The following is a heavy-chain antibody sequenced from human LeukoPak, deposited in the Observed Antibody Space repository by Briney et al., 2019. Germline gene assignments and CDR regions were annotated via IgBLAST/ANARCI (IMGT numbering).Heavy chain of an antibody. V-gene: IGHV1-18*01. CDR2: ISAHNGDT. CDR3: AKDYGDQWFSGDWLDP. J-gene: IGHJ5*02. D-gene: IGHD3-22*01. Sequence: ASVKVSCKASGGTFSNDSITWVRQAPGQGLEWMGWISAHNGDTKYAQKLQGRLTMTTDTSTSTAYMELRSLTSDDTALYYCAKDYGDQWFSGDWLDPWGQGTLVTVSS. CDR1: GGTFSNDS.